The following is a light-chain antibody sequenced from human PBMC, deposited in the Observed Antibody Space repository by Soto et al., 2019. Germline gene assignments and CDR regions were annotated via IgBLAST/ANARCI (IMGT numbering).Light chain of an antibody. CDR1: QSVGSN. J-gene: IGKJ2*01. V-gene: IGKV3-15*01. CDR2: GAS. CDR3: QQYNNWPYT. Sequence: EIVMTQSPATLSVSPGERATLSCRASQSVGSNLAWYQQRPGQAPRPLIYGASTRAFGIPLRFSGSGSGTEFTLTISSLQSEDFAVYYCQQYNNWPYTFGRGTKLEIK.